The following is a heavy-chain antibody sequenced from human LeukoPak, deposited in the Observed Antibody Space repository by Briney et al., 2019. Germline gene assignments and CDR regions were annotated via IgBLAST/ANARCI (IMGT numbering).Heavy chain of an antibody. CDR2: MNPNSANT. CDR1: GYTFTGYD. V-gene: IGHV1-8*01. CDR3: ARRRAGPTFGGVIVGNRSLERYAFDI. J-gene: IGHJ3*02. D-gene: IGHD3-16*02. Sequence: ASVKVSCKASGYTFTGYDINWARQAPGQGLEWMGWMNPNSANTGYAQKFQGRVTMTRNTSISTAYMELSSLRSEDTAVYYCARRRAGPTFGGVIVGNRSLERYAFDIWGQGTMVTVSS.